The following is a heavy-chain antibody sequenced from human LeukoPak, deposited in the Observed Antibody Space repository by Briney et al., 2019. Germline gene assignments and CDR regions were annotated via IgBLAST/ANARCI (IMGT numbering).Heavy chain of an antibody. CDR2: IIPIFGTA. J-gene: IGHJ5*02. CDR3: ARGDYDILTGSMDPNWFDP. CDR1: GGTFSSYA. D-gene: IGHD3-9*01. V-gene: IGHV1-69*06. Sequence: ASVKVSCKASGGTFSSYAISWERQAPGQGLEWMGGIIPIFGTANYAQKFQGRVTITADKSTSTAYMELSSLRSGDTAVYYCARGDYDILTGSMDPNWFDPWGQGTLVTVSS.